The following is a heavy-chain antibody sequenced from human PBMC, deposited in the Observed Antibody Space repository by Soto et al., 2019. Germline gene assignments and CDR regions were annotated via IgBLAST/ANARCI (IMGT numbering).Heavy chain of an antibody. CDR3: GTGRLGIVDY. J-gene: IGHJ4*01. V-gene: IGHV4-59*01. Sequence: QVQLQESGPGLVKHSETLSLTCSVSGASIRSNYWSWIRQPPGKGLEWIGNVYYTGRPNYNPSLKSRLTISVDTSLKPFSLYLDSVTAADTVLYFCGTGRLGIVDYWGHGALVTVSS. CDR2: VYYTGRP. CDR1: GASIRSNY.